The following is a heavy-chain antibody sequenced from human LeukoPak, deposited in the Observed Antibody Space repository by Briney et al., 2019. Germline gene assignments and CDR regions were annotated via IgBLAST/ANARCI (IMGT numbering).Heavy chain of an antibody. CDR1: GGAFSSYA. J-gene: IGHJ4*02. CDR2: IIPIFGTA. Sequence: SVKVSCKASGGAFSSYAISWVRQAPGQGLEWMGGIIPIFGTANYAQKFQGRVTITADESTSTAYMELSSLRSEDTAVYYCARGGSYGYLGFDYWGQGTLVTVSS. D-gene: IGHD5-18*01. V-gene: IGHV1-69*13. CDR3: ARGGSYGYLGFDY.